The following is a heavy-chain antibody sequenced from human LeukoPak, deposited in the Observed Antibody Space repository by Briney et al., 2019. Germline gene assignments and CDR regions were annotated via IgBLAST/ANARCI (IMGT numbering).Heavy chain of an antibody. CDR2: ISGSGGNT. D-gene: IGHD4-17*01. CDR3: ATERRSTTAYDY. CDR1: GFSFSTYV. Sequence: GGSLRLSCAASGFSFSTYVMSWVRQAPGKGLAWVSDISGSGGNTHYADSVKGRFTISRDNSKNTLYLQMNSLRAEDTALYYCATERRSTTAYDYWGQGTLVTVSS. J-gene: IGHJ4*02. V-gene: IGHV3-23*01.